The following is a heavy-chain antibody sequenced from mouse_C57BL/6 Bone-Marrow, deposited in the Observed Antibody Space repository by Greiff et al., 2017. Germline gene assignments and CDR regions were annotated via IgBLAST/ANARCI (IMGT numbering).Heavy chain of an antibody. CDR3: ARGGGSSHWYFDV. CDR1: GYSFTGYY. V-gene: IGHV1-42*01. Sequence: DVKLQESGPELVKPGASVKISCKASGYSFTGYYMNWVKQSPEKSLEWIGEINPSTGGTTYNQKFKAKATLTVDKSYSTAYMQLKSLTSEDSAVYYCARGGGSSHWYFDVWGTGTTVTVSS. CDR2: INPSTGGT. J-gene: IGHJ1*03. D-gene: IGHD1-1*01.